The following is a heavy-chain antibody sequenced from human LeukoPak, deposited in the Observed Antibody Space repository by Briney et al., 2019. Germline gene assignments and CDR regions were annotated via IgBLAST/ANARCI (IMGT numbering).Heavy chain of an antibody. CDR1: GYTFTSYD. J-gene: IGHJ6*02. CDR2: MNPNSGNT. Sequence: ASVKVSCKASGYTFTSYDINWVRQATGQGLEWMGWMNPNSGNTGYAQKFQGRVTMTRNTSISTAYMELSSLRSEDTAVYYCARSLPYYGFWSGKIGYYYYGMDVWGQGTTVTVSS. D-gene: IGHD3-3*01. V-gene: IGHV1-8*01. CDR3: ARSLPYYGFWSGKIGYYYYGMDV.